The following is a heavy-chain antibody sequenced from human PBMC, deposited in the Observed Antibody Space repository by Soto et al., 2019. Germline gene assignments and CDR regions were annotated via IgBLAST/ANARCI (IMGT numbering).Heavy chain of an antibody. V-gene: IGHV3-11*01. Sequence: PGGSLRLSCAASGFTFSNYYMTWIRQAPGKGLECLSYISSREVTVYYADSVKGRFTISRDNTKNSLYLQMTTLRDEDTAVYYCARVSASGWHVNGRDYFDSWGQGTMVTVYS. D-gene: IGHD6-19*01. CDR3: ARVSASGWHVNGRDYFDS. CDR1: GFTFSNYY. CDR2: ISSREVTV. J-gene: IGHJ4*02.